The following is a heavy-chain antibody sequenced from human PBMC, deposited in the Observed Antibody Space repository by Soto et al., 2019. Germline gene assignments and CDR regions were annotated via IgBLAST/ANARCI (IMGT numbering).Heavy chain of an antibody. CDR1: GGTFSSYA. CDR2: IIPIFGTA. V-gene: IGHV1-69*13. D-gene: IGHD3-22*01. J-gene: IGHJ4*02. Sequence: ASVKVSCKASGGTFSSYAISWVRQAPGQGLEWMGGIIPIFGTANYAQKFQGRVTITADESTSTAYTELSSLRSEDTAVYYCARGRTYYYDSSGPNWDYWGQGTLVTVSS. CDR3: ARGRTYYYDSSGPNWDY.